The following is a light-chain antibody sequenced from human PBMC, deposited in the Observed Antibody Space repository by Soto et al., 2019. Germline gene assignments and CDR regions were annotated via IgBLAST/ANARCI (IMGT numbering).Light chain of an antibody. Sequence: QSALTQPASVSGSPGQSITISCTGTSSDVGAYNFVSWYQQHPGKAPKLMIYEVSNRPSGVSNLFSGSKSGNTASLTISGLQAEDEADYYCSSYTSSSTPVVFGGGTKLTVL. V-gene: IGLV2-14*01. CDR1: SSDVGAYNF. CDR3: SSYTSSSTPVV. CDR2: EVS. J-gene: IGLJ2*01.